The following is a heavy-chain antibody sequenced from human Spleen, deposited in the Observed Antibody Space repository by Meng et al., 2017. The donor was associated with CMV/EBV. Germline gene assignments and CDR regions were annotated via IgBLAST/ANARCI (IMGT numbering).Heavy chain of an antibody. CDR3: AKDRGVGASTFDY. J-gene: IGHJ4*02. CDR2: IWYDGSNK. V-gene: IGHV3-33*06. D-gene: IGHD1-26*01. CDR1: GFTFSSYA. Sequence: GGSLRLSCAASGFTFSSYAMSWVRQAPGKGLEWVAVIWYDGSNKYYADSVKGRFTISRDNSKNTLYMQMNSLRAEDTAVYYCAKDRGVGASTFDYWGQGTLVTVSS.